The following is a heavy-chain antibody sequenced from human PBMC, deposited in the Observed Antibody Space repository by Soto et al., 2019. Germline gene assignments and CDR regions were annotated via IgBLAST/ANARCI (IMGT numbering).Heavy chain of an antibody. V-gene: IGHV3-64D*06. J-gene: IGHJ2*01. CDR2: ISSNVGST. D-gene: IGHD4-17*01. CDR3: VKDFYDYGDFGYFDL. Sequence: GGSLRLSCSASGFTFSSYAMHWVRQAPGKGLEYVSAISSNVGSTYYADSVKGRFTISRDNSKNTLYLQMSSLRAEDTAVYYCVKDFYDYGDFGYFDLWGRGTLVTVSS. CDR1: GFTFSSYA.